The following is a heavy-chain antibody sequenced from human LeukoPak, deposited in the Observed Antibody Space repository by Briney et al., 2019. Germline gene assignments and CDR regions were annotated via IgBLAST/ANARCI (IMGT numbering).Heavy chain of an antibody. CDR1: GFTFSNYG. D-gene: IGHD2-2*01. CDR2: IWYDGNNK. CDR3: ARDRWSSTSYDDY. Sequence: GGSLRLSCAASGFTFSNYGMHWVRQAPSKGLEWVAVIWYDGNNKYYADSVKGRFTISRDNSKNTLYLQMNSLRAEDTAVYYCARDRWSSTSYDDYWGQGTLVTVSS. J-gene: IGHJ4*02. V-gene: IGHV3-33*01.